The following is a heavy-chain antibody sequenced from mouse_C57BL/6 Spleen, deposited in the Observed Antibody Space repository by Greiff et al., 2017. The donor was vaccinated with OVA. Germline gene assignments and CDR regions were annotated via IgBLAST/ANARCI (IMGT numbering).Heavy chain of an antibody. CDR3: TRVPHYDYDHFDY. J-gene: IGHJ2*01. CDR1: GFTFSDAW. CDR2: IRNKANNHAT. Sequence: EVHLVESGGGLVQPGGSMKLSCAASGFTFSDAWMDWVRQSPEKGLEWVAEIRNKANNHATYYAESVKGRFTISRDDSKSSVYLQMNSLRAEDTGIYYCTRVPHYDYDHFDYWGQGTTLTVSS. V-gene: IGHV6-6*01. D-gene: IGHD2-4*01.